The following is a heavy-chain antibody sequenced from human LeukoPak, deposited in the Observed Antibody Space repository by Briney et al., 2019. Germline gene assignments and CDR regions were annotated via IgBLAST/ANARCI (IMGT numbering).Heavy chain of an antibody. CDR2: INPNSGGT. CDR3: AAGNYYDSSGYYHLGYFDY. D-gene: IGHD3-22*01. CDR1: GYTFTGYY. V-gene: IGHV1-2*02. J-gene: IGHJ4*02. Sequence: GASVKVSCKASGYTFTGYYMHWVRQAPGQGLEWMGWINPNSGGTNYAQKFQGRVTMTRDTSISTAYMELSRLRSDDTAVYYCAAGNYYDSSGYYHLGYFDYWGQGTLVTVSS.